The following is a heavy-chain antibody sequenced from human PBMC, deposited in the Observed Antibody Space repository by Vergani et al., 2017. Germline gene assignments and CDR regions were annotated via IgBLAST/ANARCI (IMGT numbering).Heavy chain of an antibody. CDR3: ARDYYDSSGYGNY. V-gene: IGHV3-30-3*01. CDR2: ISYDGSNK. CDR1: GFSFSSYA. D-gene: IGHD3-22*01. Sequence: QVQLVESGGGVVQPGRSLRLSCAASGFSFSSYAMHRVRQAPGKGLEWVAVISYDGSNKYYADSVTGRFTISRDNSKSTLYLQMNSLRAEDTAVYYCARDYYDSSGYGNYWGQGCLVTAS. J-gene: IGHJ4*02.